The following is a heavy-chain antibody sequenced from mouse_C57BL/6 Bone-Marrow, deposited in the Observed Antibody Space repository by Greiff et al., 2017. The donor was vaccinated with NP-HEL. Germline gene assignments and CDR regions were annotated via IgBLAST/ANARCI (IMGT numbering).Heavy chain of an antibody. CDR3: ARGAHHYYGSSYGFAY. V-gene: IGHV1-54*01. J-gene: IGHJ3*01. CDR1: GYAFTNYL. D-gene: IGHD1-1*01. CDR2: INPGSGGT. Sequence: QVQLQQSGAELVRPGTSVKVSCKASGYAFTNYLIEWVKQRPGQGLEWIGVINPGSGGTNYNEKFKGKATLTADKSSSTAYMQLSSLTSEDSAVYFCARGAHHYYGSSYGFAYWGQGTLVTVSA.